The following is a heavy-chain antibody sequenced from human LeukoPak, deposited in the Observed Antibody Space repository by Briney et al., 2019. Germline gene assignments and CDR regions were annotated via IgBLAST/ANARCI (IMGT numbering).Heavy chain of an antibody. J-gene: IGHJ6*03. Sequence: SETLSLTCTVSGGSISSSSYYWGWIRQPPGTGLEWIGSIYYSGSTYYNPSLKSRVTISVDTSKNQFSLKLSSVTAADTAVYYCAKDGSSSNPWAAGRDYYYYYMDVWGKGTTVTISS. CDR3: AKDGSSSNPWAAGRDYYYYYMDV. CDR2: IYYSGST. CDR1: GGSISSSSYY. V-gene: IGHV4-39*07. D-gene: IGHD6-13*01.